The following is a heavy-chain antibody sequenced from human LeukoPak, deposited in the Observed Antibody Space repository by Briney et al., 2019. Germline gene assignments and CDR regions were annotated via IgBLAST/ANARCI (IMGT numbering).Heavy chain of an antibody. Sequence: PSETLSLTCTVSGGSISTYYWTWIRQPPGKGLEWIGYIYYSGSTSYNPSLKSRVTISVDTSKNQFSLKLSSVTAADTAVYYCARLLKMMYFDYWGQGTLVTVSS. D-gene: IGHD3-16*01. CDR1: GGSISTYY. CDR2: IYYSGST. CDR3: ARLLKMMYFDY. J-gene: IGHJ4*02. V-gene: IGHV4-59*08.